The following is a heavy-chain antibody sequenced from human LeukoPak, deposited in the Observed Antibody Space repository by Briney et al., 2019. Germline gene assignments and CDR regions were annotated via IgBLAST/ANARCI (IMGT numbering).Heavy chain of an antibody. CDR3: ARAYCGGDCLPYYYYYMDV. J-gene: IGHJ6*03. D-gene: IGHD2-21*02. CDR1: GYTFTGYY. V-gene: IGHV1-2*02. Sequence: ASVKVSCTASGYTFTGYYIHWVRQAPGQGLEWMGWINPNSGGTNYAQKFQGRVTMTRDTSISTAYMELSRLRSDDTAVYYCARAYCGGDCLPYYYYYMDVWGKGTTVTISS. CDR2: INPNSGGT.